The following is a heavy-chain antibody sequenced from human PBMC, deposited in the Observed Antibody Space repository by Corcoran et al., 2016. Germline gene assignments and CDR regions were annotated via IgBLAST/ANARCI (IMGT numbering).Heavy chain of an antibody. CDR2: ISAYNGNT. D-gene: IGHD3-3*01. V-gene: IGHV1-18*01. CDR3: ARGGREFLEWLAHYYYYGMDV. CDR1: GYTFTSYG. J-gene: IGHJ6*02. Sequence: QVQLVQSGAEVKKPGASVKVSCKASGYTFTSYGISWVRQAPGQGLEWMGWISAYNGNTNYAQKLQGRVTMTTDTSTSTAYMELRSLRSDDTDVHYCARGGREFLEWLAHYYYYGMDVWGQGTTVTVSS.